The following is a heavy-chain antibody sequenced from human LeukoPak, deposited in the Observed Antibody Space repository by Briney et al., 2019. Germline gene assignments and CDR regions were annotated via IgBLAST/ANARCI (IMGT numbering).Heavy chain of an antibody. D-gene: IGHD4-17*01. CDR3: ARDGSPLNGDYVDYYYYMDV. CDR1: GYTFTSYG. CDR2: ISAYNGNT. V-gene: IGHV1-18*01. Sequence: ASVKVSCKASGYTFTSYGISWVRQAPGQGLEWMGWISAYNGNTNYAQKLQGRVTMTTDTSTSTAYMELRSLRSDDTAVYYCARDGSPLNGDYVDYYYYMDVWGKGTTVTVSS. J-gene: IGHJ6*03.